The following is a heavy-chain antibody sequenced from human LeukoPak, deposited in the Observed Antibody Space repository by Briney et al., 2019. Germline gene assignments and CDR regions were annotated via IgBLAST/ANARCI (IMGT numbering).Heavy chain of an antibody. V-gene: IGHV3-23*01. CDR2: ISGSGGST. Sequence: GGSLRLSCAASGFTFSSYGMTWVRQAPGKGLEWVSSISGSGGSTFYADSVKGRFTISRDNSRNTLYLQMNSLRAEDTAVYYCAKPADYYDTSGYYYRLYYFDYWGQGTLVTVSS. CDR1: GFTFSSYG. J-gene: IGHJ4*02. D-gene: IGHD3-22*01. CDR3: AKPADYYDTSGYYYRLYYFDY.